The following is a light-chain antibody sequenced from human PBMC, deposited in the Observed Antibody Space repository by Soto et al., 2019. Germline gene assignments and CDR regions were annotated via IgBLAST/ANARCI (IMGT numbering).Light chain of an antibody. Sequence: QSVLTQPASVSGSPGQSITISCTGTSSDVGAYNYVSWYQQHPGKAPKLMIYEVSNRPSGVSIRFSGPKSGNTASLTISGLQAEDEADYYCSSYTSSSTVVFGGGTKLTVL. CDR3: SSYTSSSTVV. V-gene: IGLV2-14*01. CDR2: EVS. CDR1: SSDVGAYNY. J-gene: IGLJ2*01.